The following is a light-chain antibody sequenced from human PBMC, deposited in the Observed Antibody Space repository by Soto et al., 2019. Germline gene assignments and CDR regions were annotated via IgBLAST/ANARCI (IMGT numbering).Light chain of an antibody. Sequence: DIQMTQSPSSLSASVGDRVTITCRASQSIYSSLNWYHQKPGKAPKLLIYAASNLQSGVPSRFSGSGSGTDFTLSISSLQTEDFATYYCKQSYSAPYTFGQGTKLEI. CDR2: AAS. CDR1: QSIYSS. J-gene: IGKJ2*01. V-gene: IGKV1-39*01. CDR3: KQSYSAPYT.